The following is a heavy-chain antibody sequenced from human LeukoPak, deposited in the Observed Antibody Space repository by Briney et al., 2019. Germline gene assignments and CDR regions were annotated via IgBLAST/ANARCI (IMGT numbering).Heavy chain of an antibody. CDR1: GFTFSNNW. V-gene: IGHV3-7*01. Sequence: PGGSLRLSCAASGFTFSNNWMTWVRQAPGKGLEWVASVKKDASEKYYVDSVKGRFTTSRDNAKNSLYLQVNSLRAEDTAVYYCARTIMELAVVRKKDTFDMWGQGTMVTVSS. J-gene: IGHJ3*02. CDR3: ARTIMELAVVRKKDTFDM. D-gene: IGHD6-19*01. CDR2: VKKDASEK.